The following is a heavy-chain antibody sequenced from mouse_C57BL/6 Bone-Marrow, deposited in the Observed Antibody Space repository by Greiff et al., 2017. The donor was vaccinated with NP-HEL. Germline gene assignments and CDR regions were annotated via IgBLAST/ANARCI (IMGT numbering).Heavy chain of an antibody. CDR2: ISSGGSTI. D-gene: IGHD1-1*01. V-gene: IGHV5-17*01. CDR1: GFTFSDYG. J-gene: IGHJ2*01. CDR3: ARDTTVVDY. Sequence: EVKLMESGGGLVKPGGSLKLSCAASGFTFSDYGMHWVRQAPEKGLEWVAYISSGGSTIYYADTVKGRFTISRDNAKNTLFLQMTSLRSEDTAMYYCARDTTVVDYWGEGTTLPVSS.